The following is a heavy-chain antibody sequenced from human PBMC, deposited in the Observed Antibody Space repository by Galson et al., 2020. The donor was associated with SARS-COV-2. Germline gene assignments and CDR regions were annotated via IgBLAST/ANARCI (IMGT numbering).Heavy chain of an antibody. V-gene: IGHV3-15*01. Sequence: GESLKISCAASGFHYSPAWMSWVRQAPGRGLEWIALVKSKTSGGTTDYAAPVKGRFTILRDDSKSTVHPQMNSLNTEDTAVYYCVADVAEAGYGEFDYWAQGTLVTVSS. D-gene: IGHD6-19*01. CDR3: VADVAEAGYGEFDY. CDR2: VKSKTSGGTT. J-gene: IGHJ4*02. CDR1: GFHYSPAW.